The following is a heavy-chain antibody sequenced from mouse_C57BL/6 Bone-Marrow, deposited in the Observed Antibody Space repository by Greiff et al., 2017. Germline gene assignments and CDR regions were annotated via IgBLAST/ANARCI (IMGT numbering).Heavy chain of an antibody. CDR1: GFTFTDYY. J-gene: IGHJ3*01. CDR2: IRNKANGYTT. V-gene: IGHV7-3*01. D-gene: IGHD2-1*01. Sequence: EVKLMESGGGLVQPGGSLSLSCAASGFTFTDYYMSWVRQPPGKALEWLGFIRNKANGYTTEYSASVKGRFTISRDTSQSILYLQMNALRAEDSATYYCARSGGNYPAWFAYWGQGTLVTVSA. CDR3: ARSGGNYPAWFAY.